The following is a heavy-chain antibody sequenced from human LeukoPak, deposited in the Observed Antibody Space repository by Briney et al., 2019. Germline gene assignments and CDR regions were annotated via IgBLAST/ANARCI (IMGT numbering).Heavy chain of an antibody. J-gene: IGHJ3*02. CDR2: ISYDGSNK. D-gene: IGHD2-15*01. Sequence: PGGSLRLSYAASGFTLSSYGMHWVRQAPGKGLEWVAVISYDGSNKYYADSVKGRFTISRDNSKNTLYLQMNGLRAEDTAVYYCARGAYCSGGRCPGAFDIWGQGTMVTVSS. CDR3: ARGAYCSGGRCPGAFDI. V-gene: IGHV3-30*03. CDR1: GFTLSSYG.